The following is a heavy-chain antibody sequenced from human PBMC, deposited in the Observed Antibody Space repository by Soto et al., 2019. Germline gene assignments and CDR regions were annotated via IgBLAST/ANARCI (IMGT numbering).Heavy chain of an antibody. V-gene: IGHV3-9*01. D-gene: IGHD6-13*01. CDR3: AKSIAAAGSGYYGMDV. Sequence: GGSLRLSCAASGFTFDDYAMHWVRQAPGKGLEWVSGISWNSGSIGYADSVKGRFTISRDNAKNSLYLQMNSLRAEDTALYYCAKSIAAAGSGYYGMDVWGQGTTVTVSS. CDR2: ISWNSGSI. J-gene: IGHJ6*02. CDR1: GFTFDDYA.